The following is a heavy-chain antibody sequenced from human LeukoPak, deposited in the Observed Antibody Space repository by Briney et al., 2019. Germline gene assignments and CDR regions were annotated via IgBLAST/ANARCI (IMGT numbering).Heavy chain of an antibody. Sequence: GGSLRLSCAASAFTFSSDEMNWVRQAPGKGLEWVSYISSSGRTTYYADSVTGRFTISRDNAKNSLYLQMNSLRAEDTAVYYCAGEDTALASFAYWGQGTLVTVSS. J-gene: IGHJ4*02. V-gene: IGHV3-48*03. CDR3: AGEDTALASFAY. CDR1: AFTFSSDE. CDR2: ISSSGRTT. D-gene: IGHD5-18*01.